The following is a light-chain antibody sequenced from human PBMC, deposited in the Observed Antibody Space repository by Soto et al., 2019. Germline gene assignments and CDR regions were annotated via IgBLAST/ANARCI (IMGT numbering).Light chain of an antibody. CDR2: EVS. V-gene: IGLV2-8*01. Sequence: QSALTQPPSASGSPGQSVTISCTGTSSDVGGYNYVSWYQQHPGKAPKLMIYEVSKRPPGVPDRFSGSKSGNTASLTVSGLQAEDEADYYCSSYAGSNNFVVFGGGTKVPVL. CDR1: SSDVGGYNY. J-gene: IGLJ2*01. CDR3: SSYAGSNNFVV.